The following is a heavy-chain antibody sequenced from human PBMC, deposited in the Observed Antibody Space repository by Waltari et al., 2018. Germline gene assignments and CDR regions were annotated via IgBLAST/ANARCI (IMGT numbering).Heavy chain of an antibody. V-gene: IGHV3-7*03. D-gene: IGHD6-19*01. CDR3: ARDSSPGDSSAWYDAFDV. Sequence: EAQLEESGGGLVQPGGSLRLSCAASGFIFSSYWMTWFGQAPGKGLEWVANLKKDGSDKHYMDSVKGRFTISRDNAKNSLYLQMSSLRADDTAVYYCARDSSPGDSSAWYDAFDVWGRGTMVTVSS. CDR2: LKKDGSDK. CDR1: GFIFSSYW. J-gene: IGHJ3*01.